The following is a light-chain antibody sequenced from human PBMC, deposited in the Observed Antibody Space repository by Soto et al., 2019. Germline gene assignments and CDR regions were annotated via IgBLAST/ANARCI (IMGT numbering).Light chain of an antibody. V-gene: IGLV2-14*03. CDR2: GVT. Sequence: QCVLAKATSVSGYRGQAMTISCTGNHNDIGTYDYVSWYQQHPGRAPRLLIHGVTTRPSGISGRFSASKSGNTASLTISGLQGEDEADYYCSAYTVSRPYVFGTGTNVTVL. CDR1: HNDIGTYDY. J-gene: IGLJ1*01. CDR3: SAYTVSRPYV.